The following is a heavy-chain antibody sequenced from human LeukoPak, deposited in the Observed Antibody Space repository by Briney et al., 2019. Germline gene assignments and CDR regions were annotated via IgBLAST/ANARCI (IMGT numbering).Heavy chain of an antibody. D-gene: IGHD3/OR15-3a*01. CDR2: IWFDGSNE. CDR1: GFIFSNYG. V-gene: IGHV3-33*06. J-gene: IGHJ4*02. CDR3: AKVVPFELGFDY. Sequence: PGRSLRLSCAASGFIFSNYGMHWVRQAPGKGLEWVAVIWFDGSNEDYADSVKGRFTISRDNSKNTLFLQMNSLRAEDTAVYYCAKVVPFELGFDYWGQGTLVTVSS.